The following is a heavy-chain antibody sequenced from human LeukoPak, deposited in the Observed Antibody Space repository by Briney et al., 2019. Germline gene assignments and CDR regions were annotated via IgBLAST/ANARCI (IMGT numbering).Heavy chain of an antibody. CDR3: AARRYCSSTSCYLGHYGMDV. CDR1: GGSISSYY. Sequence: PSETLSLTCTVSGGSISSYYWSWFRQPPGKGLEWIGYIYYSGSTNYNPSLKSRVTISVDTSKNQFSLKLSSVTAADTAVYYCAARRYCSSTSCYLGHYGMDVWGQGTTVTVSS. CDR2: IYYSGST. V-gene: IGHV4-59*01. D-gene: IGHD2-2*01. J-gene: IGHJ6*02.